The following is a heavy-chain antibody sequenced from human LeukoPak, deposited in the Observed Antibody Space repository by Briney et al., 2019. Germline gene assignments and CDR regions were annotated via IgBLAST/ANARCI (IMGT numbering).Heavy chain of an antibody. Sequence: ASVKVSCKASGYTFTSYGISWVRQAPGQGLEWMGWISAYNDNAHYSQKLQGRVTMTTDTSTSAAYMELRSLRSDDTAVYYCARGSSMVRVNWFDPWGQGTLVTVSS. CDR3: ARGSSMVRVNWFDP. V-gene: IGHV1-18*01. J-gene: IGHJ5*02. D-gene: IGHD3-10*01. CDR2: ISAYNDNA. CDR1: GYTFTSYG.